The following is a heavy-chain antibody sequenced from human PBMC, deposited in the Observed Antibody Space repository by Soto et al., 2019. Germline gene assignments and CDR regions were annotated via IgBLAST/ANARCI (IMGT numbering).Heavy chain of an antibody. CDR1: GFTLRTYT. V-gene: IGHV3-21*06. CDR2: ISISSSDR. Sequence: PGGSLRRSCAASGFTLRTYTMNWVRQAPGKGLEWVSSISISSSDRYYADSVRGRFTISRDNAKNALYLQMNSLRADDTAVYFCVRGMNPLFGGQGTLVTVSS. CDR3: VRGMNPLF. J-gene: IGHJ4*01.